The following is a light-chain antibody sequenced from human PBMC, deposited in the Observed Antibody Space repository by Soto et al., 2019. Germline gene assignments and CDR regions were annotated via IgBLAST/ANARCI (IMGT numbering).Light chain of an antibody. V-gene: IGKV3-20*01. CDR1: QSVSSSY. CDR3: QQYGSSPLT. J-gene: IGKJ4*01. Sequence: EIVLTQSPGTLSLSPGERATLSCRASQSVSSSYLAWYQQKPGQAPRLLIYDSSSRATGIPDRFSGSGSGTAFALTISRLAPEDFEVYYCQQYGSSPLTVGGRTTVELK. CDR2: DSS.